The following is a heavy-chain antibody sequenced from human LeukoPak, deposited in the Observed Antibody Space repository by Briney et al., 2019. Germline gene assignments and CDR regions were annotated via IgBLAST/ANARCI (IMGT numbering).Heavy chain of an antibody. D-gene: IGHD7-27*01. V-gene: IGHV5-51*01. CDR2: YYPGDSDT. J-gene: IGHJ4*02. CDR1: GYSFTSFW. CDR3: ARVIHWGAFYYFDY. Sequence: GESLKISCKGPGYSFTSFWIAWVPQIPGKGLEWMLIYYPGDSDTRYSPSFQGQVTISADKSISTAYLQWSSLKASDTAMYYCARVIHWGAFYYFDYWGQGSLVTVSS.